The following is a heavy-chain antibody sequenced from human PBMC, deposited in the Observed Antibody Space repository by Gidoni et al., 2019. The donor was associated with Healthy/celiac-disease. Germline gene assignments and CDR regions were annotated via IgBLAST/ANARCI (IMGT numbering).Heavy chain of an antibody. CDR2: INDRGSA. CDR3: VRGRRAVGARFDY. CDR1: GGSFSGYY. D-gene: IGHD1-26*01. V-gene: IGHV4-34*01. Sequence: QVQLQQWGAGLLKPSETLSLTCAVYGGSFSGYYWTWHRQTPGKGLEWIAEINDRGSANYRTSLKSRLTISVDTSKNQFSLNLRSVTAADTAVYYCVRGRRAVGARFDYWGQGTLVTVSS. J-gene: IGHJ4*02.